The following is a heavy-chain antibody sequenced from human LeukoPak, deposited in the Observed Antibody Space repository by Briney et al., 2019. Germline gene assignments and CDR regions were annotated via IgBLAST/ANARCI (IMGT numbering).Heavy chain of an antibody. J-gene: IGHJ4*02. V-gene: IGHV1-69*13. CDR2: IIPIFGTA. CDR1: GGTFSSYA. CDR3: ARFDYGDYGIVGAPPRSSHFDY. D-gene: IGHD4-17*01. Sequence: ASVKVSCKASGGTFSSYAISWVRQAPGQGLEWMGGIIPIFGTANYAQKFQGRVTITADESTSTAYMELSSLRSEDTAVYYCARFDYGDYGIVGAPPRSSHFDYWGLGTLVTVSS.